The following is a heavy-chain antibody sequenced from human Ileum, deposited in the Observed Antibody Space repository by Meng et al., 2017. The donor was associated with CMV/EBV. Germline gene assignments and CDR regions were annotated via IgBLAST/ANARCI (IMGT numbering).Heavy chain of an antibody. Sequence: GGSLRLSCAASGLTFSGYWMHWVRQAPGKGLVWVARISSDGSSTNYADSVKGRFTISRDTAKDSLYLQMNSLRVEDTALYYCAQYKEDALHIWGQGTTVTVSS. CDR2: ISSDGSST. D-gene: IGHD1-1*01. CDR3: AQYKEDALHI. CDR1: GLTFSGYW. V-gene: IGHV3-74*01. J-gene: IGHJ3*02.